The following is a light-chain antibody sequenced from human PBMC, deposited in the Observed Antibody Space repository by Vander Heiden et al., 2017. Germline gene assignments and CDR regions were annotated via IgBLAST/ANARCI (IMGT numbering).Light chain of an antibody. CDR3: QKYNNWPPWT. CDR2: GAS. CDR1: QSVRSN. V-gene: IGKV3-15*01. Sequence: EIVMTQSPATLSVSPGDRATLSCRASQSVRSNLAWYQQKPGQAPRLLIYGASTRATGIPARFSGSGSGTEFTLTISSLQSEDFVVYYCQKYNNWPPWTFGQGTKVEIK. J-gene: IGKJ1*01.